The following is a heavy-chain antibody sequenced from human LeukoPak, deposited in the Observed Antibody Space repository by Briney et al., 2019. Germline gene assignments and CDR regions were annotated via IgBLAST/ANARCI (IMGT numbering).Heavy chain of an antibody. Sequence: GASVKVSCKASGYTFTGYYMHWVRRAPGQGLEWMGWINPNSGGTNYAQKFQGRVTMTRDTSISTAYMELSRLRSDDTAVYYCARVVVVVAARYNWFDPWGQGTLVTVSS. CDR2: INPNSGGT. J-gene: IGHJ5*02. CDR1: GYTFTGYY. CDR3: ARVVVVVAARYNWFDP. D-gene: IGHD2-15*01. V-gene: IGHV1-2*02.